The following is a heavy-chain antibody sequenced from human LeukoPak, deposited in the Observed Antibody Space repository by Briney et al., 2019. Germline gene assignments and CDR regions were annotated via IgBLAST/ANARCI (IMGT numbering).Heavy chain of an antibody. V-gene: IGHV3-23*01. Sequence: GGSLRLSCAASGFAFSSYAMSWVRQAPGKGLEWVSAISGSGGSTYYADSVKGRFTISRDNSKNTLYLQMNSLRAEDTAVYYCAKGIYSSGWSYFDYWGHGTLVTVSS. CDR1: GFAFSSYA. D-gene: IGHD6-19*01. CDR2: ISGSGGST. CDR3: AKGIYSSGWSYFDY. J-gene: IGHJ4*01.